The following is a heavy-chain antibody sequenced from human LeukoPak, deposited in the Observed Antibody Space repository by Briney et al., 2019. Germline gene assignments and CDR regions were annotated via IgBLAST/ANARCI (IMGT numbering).Heavy chain of an antibody. CDR2: INHSGST. CDR3: ARRLFGVSGFDP. J-gene: IGHJ5*02. CDR1: GGSFSGYY. D-gene: IGHD3-10*01. Sequence: ETLSLTCAVYGGSFSGYYWSWIRQPPGKGLEWIGEINHSGSTNYNPSLKSRVTISVDTSKNQFSLKLSSVTAADTAVYYCARRLFGVSGFDPWGQGTLVTVSS. V-gene: IGHV4-34*01.